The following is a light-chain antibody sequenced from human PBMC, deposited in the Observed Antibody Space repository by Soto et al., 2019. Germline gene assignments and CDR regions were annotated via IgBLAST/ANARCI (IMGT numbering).Light chain of an antibody. CDR2: GAS. J-gene: IGKJ1*01. V-gene: IGKV3-20*01. Sequence: EIVLTQSPGTLSLSPGDRATLSCRASQSVSSNFLAWYQQKTGQAPRLLIYGASIRATGIPDRFSGSGSGTDFTLTIMRLEPEDFAMYFCHQYGSSPRTFGQGTKLEIK. CDR1: QSVSSNF. CDR3: HQYGSSPRT.